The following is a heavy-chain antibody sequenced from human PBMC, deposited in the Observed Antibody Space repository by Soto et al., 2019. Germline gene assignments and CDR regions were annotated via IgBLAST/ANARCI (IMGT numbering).Heavy chain of an antibody. Sequence: GGSLRLSCVASGFTFSDHTINWVRQAPGRGLEWVSSISRDSGYIYYADSVKGRFTISRDNAKNSLHLQMDSLRVEDTAVYYCARDWERQWLPYYLFAINVWCQGTTVTIS. V-gene: IGHV3-21*01. CDR3: ARDWERQWLPYYLFAINV. CDR2: ISRDSGYI. CDR1: GFTFSDHT. D-gene: IGHD6-19*01. J-gene: IGHJ6*02.